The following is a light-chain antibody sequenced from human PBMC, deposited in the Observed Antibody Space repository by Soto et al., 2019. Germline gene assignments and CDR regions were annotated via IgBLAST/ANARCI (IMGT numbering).Light chain of an antibody. CDR1: QNIDTY. V-gene: IGKV3D-11*02. CDR2: DAS. Sequence: EIVLTQSPATLSLSPGERATLSCRASQNIDTYLDWYQQKPGQSPRLLIFDASSRATGTPARFSGSGSGTDFTLTISSLAPADSXLYHCLQRXAWHLNFGPGTKVDI. CDR3: LQRXAWHLN. J-gene: IGKJ3*01.